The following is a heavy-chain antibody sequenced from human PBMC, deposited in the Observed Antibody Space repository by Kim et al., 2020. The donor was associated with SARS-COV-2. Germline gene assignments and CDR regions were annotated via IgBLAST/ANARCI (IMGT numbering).Heavy chain of an antibody. J-gene: IGHJ5*02. D-gene: IGHD5-18*01. CDR2: IYYSGST. Sequence: SETLSLTCTVSGGSISSSSYYWGWIRQPLGKGLEWIGSIYYSGSTYYNPSLKSRVTISVDTSKNQFSLKLSSVTAADTAVYYCARGDTAMVTSWFDPWGQGTLVTVSS. V-gene: IGHV4-39*01. CDR3: ARGDTAMVTSWFDP. CDR1: GGSISSSSYY.